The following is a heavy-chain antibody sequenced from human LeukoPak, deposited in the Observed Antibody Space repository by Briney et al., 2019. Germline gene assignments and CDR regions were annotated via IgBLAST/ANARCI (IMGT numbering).Heavy chain of an antibody. J-gene: IGHJ4*02. Sequence: ASVKVSCKASGYTFTGYYMHWVRQAPGQGLEWMGWINPNSGGTNYAQKFQGRVTMTRDTSISTAYMELSRLRSDDTAVYYCARDLGGHCSSTSCDTGWGQGTLVTVSS. CDR2: INPNSGGT. CDR3: ARDLGGHCSSTSCDTG. D-gene: IGHD2-2*02. V-gene: IGHV1-2*02. CDR1: GYTFTGYY.